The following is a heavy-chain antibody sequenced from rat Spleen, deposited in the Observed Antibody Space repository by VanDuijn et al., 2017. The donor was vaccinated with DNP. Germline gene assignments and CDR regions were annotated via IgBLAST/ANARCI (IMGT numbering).Heavy chain of an antibody. D-gene: IGHD1-11*01. CDR2: INSAGST. V-gene: IGHV3-3*01. CDR3: ARLHYGFDY. CDR1: GYSITSSYR. J-gene: IGHJ2*01. Sequence: EVQLQESGPGLVKPSQSLSLTCSVTGYSITSSYRWNWIRKFPGNKLEWMGYINSAGSTNYNPSLKSRIYITRDTSKNQFFLQVRSETTEDTATYYCARLHYGFDYWGQGIMVTVSS.